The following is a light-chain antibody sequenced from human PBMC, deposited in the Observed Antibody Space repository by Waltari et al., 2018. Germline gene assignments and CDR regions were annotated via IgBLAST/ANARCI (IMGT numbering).Light chain of an antibody. CDR1: SSDVGSYNL. V-gene: IGLV2-23*01. Sequence: QSALTQPASVSGSPGQSITISCTGTSSDVGSYNLVSWYQQHPGRAPKLMIYEGSKRPSGVSNRFAGSESGRTACLTLSGSQAAGEAGYYWSSYAGSSSCVVVGGVTKMTVL. CDR2: EGS. J-gene: IGLJ2*01. CDR3: SSYAGSSSCVV.